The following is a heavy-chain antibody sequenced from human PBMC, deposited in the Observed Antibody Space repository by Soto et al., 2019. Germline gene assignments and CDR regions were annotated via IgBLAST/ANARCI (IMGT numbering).Heavy chain of an antibody. CDR3: TKGSGDSCYSGHAA. CDR2: ISGGGETT. D-gene: IGHD2-15*01. J-gene: IGHJ5*02. V-gene: IGHV3-23*01. CDR1: GFTFSNYA. Sequence: PGGSLRLSCGASGFTFSNYAMSWVRQAPGKGLEWVSAISGGGETTYYADSVRGRFTISRDNSKNTLSLQMKSLRAEDTAVYFCTKGSGDSCYSGHAAWGRGTLVTVSS.